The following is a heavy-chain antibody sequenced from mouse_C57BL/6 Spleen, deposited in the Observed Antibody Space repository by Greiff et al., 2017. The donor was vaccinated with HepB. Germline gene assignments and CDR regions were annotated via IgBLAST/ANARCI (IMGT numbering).Heavy chain of an antibody. D-gene: IGHD2-4*01. Sequence: EVQLQQSGPVLVKPGASVKMSCRASGYTFTDYYMNWVKQSHGKSLEWIGVINPYNAGTNYNQKFKGKATLTFDKSSRTDYMELNSLTSEDSAVYYCATRGDYEGYWGQGTSLTVSS. J-gene: IGHJ2*03. CDR3: ATRGDYEGY. CDR2: INPYNAGT. V-gene: IGHV1-19*01. CDR1: GYTFTDYY.